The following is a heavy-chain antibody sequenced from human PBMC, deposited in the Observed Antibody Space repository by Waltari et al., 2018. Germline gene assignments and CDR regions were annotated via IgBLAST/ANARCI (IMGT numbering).Heavy chain of an antibody. CDR3: ARGLGSSSPFDY. J-gene: IGHJ4*02. CDR2: IYHSGST. D-gene: IGHD6-6*01. CDR1: GYSISSGYY. V-gene: IGHV4-38-2*01. Sequence: QVQLQESGPGLVKPSETLSLTCAVSGYSISSGYYWGWIRQPPGKGLEWIGSIYHSGSTYYNPALKIRVTISVDTSKNQFSLKLSSVTAADTAVYYCARGLGSSSPFDYWGQGTPVTVSS.